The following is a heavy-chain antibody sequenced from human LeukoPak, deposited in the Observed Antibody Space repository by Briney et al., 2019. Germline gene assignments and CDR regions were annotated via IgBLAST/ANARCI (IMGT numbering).Heavy chain of an antibody. CDR3: ARDQGYSRDY. CDR2: ISSSSSYI. J-gene: IGHJ4*02. D-gene: IGHD6-13*01. CDR1: GFTFSSYS. V-gene: IGHV3-21*01. Sequence: GGSLRLSCAASGFTFSSYSMNWVRQAPGKGLEWVSSISSSSSYIYYADSVEGRFTISRDDAKNSLYLQMNSLRAEDTAVYYCARDQGYSRDYWGQGTLVTVSS.